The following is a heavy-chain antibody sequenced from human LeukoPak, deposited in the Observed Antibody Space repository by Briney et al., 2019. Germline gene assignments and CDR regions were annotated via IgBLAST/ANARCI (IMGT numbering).Heavy chain of an antibody. Sequence: GGSLRLSCAASGFTFSSYAMHWVRQAPGKGLEWVAVISYDGSNKYYAGSVKGRFTISRDNSKNTLYLQMNSLRAEDTAVYYCARSCSGGSCYDYWGQGTLVTVSS. J-gene: IGHJ4*02. CDR2: ISYDGSNK. CDR3: ARSCSGGSCYDY. D-gene: IGHD2-15*01. CDR1: GFTFSSYA. V-gene: IGHV3-30-3*01.